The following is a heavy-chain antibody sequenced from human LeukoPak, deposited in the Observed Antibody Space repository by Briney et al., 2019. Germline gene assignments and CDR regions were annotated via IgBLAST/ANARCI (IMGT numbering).Heavy chain of an antibody. CDR2: INHSGST. Sequence: PSETLSLTCAVYGGSFSGYYWSWIRQPPGKGLEWIGEINHSGSTNYNPSLKSRVTISVDKSKNQFSLKLSSVTAADTAVYYCARDLGYSGYDFDYWGQGTLVTVSS. V-gene: IGHV4-34*01. CDR1: GGSFSGYY. CDR3: ARDLGYSGYDFDY. J-gene: IGHJ4*02. D-gene: IGHD5-12*01.